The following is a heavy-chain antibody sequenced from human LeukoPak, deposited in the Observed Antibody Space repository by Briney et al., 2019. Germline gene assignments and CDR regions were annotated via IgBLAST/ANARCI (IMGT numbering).Heavy chain of an antibody. D-gene: IGHD6-19*01. CDR3: ATSFIAVAGRDY. V-gene: IGHV1-24*01. J-gene: IGHJ4*02. CDR1: GYTFTSYA. CDR2: FDPEDGET. Sequence: ASVKVSCKASGYTFTSYAMHWVRQAPGKGLEWMGGFDPEDGETIYAQKFQGRVTMTEDTSTDTAYMELSSLRSEDTAVYYCATSFIAVAGRDYWGQGTLVTVSS.